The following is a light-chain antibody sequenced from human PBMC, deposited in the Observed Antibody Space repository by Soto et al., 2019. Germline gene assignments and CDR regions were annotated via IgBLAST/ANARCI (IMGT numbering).Light chain of an antibody. J-gene: IGKJ5*01. CDR1: HSVSRTY. CDR2: GAS. Sequence: ELVLTQSPGTLSLSPGERATLSRRASHSVSRTYLAWYQQKPGQAPRLLIFGASDRATGTPDRFSGSGSGTDFTLTISRLEPEDSAVYYCQQFDDSVTFGQGTRLEIK. CDR3: QQFDDSVT. V-gene: IGKV3-20*01.